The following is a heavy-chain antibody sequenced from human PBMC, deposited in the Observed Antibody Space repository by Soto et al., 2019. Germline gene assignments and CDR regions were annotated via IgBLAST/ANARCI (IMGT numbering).Heavy chain of an antibody. CDR1: GFTFSSYA. CDR2: ISGSGGST. Sequence: EVQLLESGGGLVQPGGSLRLSCAASGFTFSSYAMSWVRQAPGKGLEWVSAISGSGGSTYYADSVKGRFTISRDNSKNTMYLQMNSLRAEDTAVYYCAKAPKYYYYSSGYAGMDFWGQGTTVTVSS. CDR3: AKAPKYYYYSSGYAGMDF. J-gene: IGHJ6*02. V-gene: IGHV3-23*01. D-gene: IGHD3-22*01.